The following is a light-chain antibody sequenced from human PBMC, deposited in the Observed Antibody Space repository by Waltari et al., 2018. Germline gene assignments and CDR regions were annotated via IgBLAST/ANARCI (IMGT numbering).Light chain of an antibody. CDR3: HSRDSTSTRV. Sequence: SSELNQDLAVSVALGQTVKITCQGDSLRTFSASWYQQRPGQAPILVLYGPDYRPSGIPGRFSGSTSGGTASLTITGAQAEDEAVYYCHSRDSTSTRVFGGGTRLTV. J-gene: IGLJ3*02. CDR1: SLRTFS. CDR2: GPD. V-gene: IGLV3-19*01.